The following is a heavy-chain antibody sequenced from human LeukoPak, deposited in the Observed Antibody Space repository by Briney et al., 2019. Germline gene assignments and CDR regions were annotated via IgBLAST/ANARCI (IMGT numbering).Heavy chain of an antibody. CDR1: EFTFGNFW. V-gene: IGHV3-7*01. CDR3: ARDYRARLDY. Sequence: GESLRLSCAASEFTFGNFWMTWVRQAPGKGLEWVANIKEDGSDKYYVDSVKGRFTISRDNARTSLYLQMNSLRAEDTAVYYCARDYRARLDYWGQGTLVTVSS. CDR2: IKEDGSDK. J-gene: IGHJ4*02.